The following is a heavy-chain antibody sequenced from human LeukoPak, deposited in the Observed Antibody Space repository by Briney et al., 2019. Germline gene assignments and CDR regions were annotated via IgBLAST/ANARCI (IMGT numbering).Heavy chain of an antibody. V-gene: IGHV4-34*01. CDR1: GGSFSGYY. D-gene: IGHD6-6*01. CDR3: ARLPSIAARQPLFHYYYYGMDV. Sequence: KPSETLSLTCAVYGGSFSGYYWSWIRQPPGKGLEWIGEINHSGSTNYNPSLKSRVTISVDTSKNQFSLKLSSVTAADTAVYYCARLPSIAARQPLFHYYYYGMDVWGQGTTVTVSS. CDR2: INHSGST. J-gene: IGHJ6*02.